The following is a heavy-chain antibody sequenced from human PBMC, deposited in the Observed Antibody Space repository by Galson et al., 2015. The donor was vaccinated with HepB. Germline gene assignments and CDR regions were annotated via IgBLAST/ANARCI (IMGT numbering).Heavy chain of an antibody. J-gene: IGHJ4*02. V-gene: IGHV3-30*18. Sequence: SLRLSCAASGFTFSSYGMHWVRQAPGKGLEWVAVISYDGSNKYYADSVKGRFTISRDNSKNTLYLQMNSLRAEDTAVYYCAKDPYDFWSGYYYYEPDYWGQGTLVTVSS. CDR2: ISYDGSNK. CDR1: GFTFSSYG. D-gene: IGHD3-3*01. CDR3: AKDPYDFWSGYYYYEPDY.